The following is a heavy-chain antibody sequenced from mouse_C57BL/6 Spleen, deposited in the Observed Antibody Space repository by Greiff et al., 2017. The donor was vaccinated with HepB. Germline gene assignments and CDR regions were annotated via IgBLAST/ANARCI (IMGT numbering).Heavy chain of an antibody. CDR3: ATITTVVAGDFDY. V-gene: IGHV1-53*01. D-gene: IGHD1-1*01. CDR2: INPSNGGT. J-gene: IGHJ2*01. CDR1: GYTFTSYW. Sequence: QVQLQQPGTELVKPGASVKLSCKASGYTFTSYWMHWVKQRPGQGLEWIGNINPSNGGTNYNEKFKSKATLTVDNSSSTAYMQLSSLASEDSAVYYGATITTVVAGDFDYWGQGTTLTVSS.